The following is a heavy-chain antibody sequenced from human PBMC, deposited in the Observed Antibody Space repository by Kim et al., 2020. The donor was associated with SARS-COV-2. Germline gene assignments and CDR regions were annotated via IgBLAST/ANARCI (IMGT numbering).Heavy chain of an antibody. D-gene: IGHD6-13*01. CDR1: GFTFSSYS. J-gene: IGHJ6*02. V-gene: IGHV3-21*01. CDR3: ASGGHSSSWYIYYYYGMDV. CDR2: ISSSSSYI. Sequence: GGSLRFSCAASGFTFSSYSMNWVRQAPGKGLEWVSSISSSSSYIYYADSVKGRFTISRDNAKNSLYLQMNSLRAEDTAVYYCASGGHSSSWYIYYYYGMDVWGQGPTLTVSS.